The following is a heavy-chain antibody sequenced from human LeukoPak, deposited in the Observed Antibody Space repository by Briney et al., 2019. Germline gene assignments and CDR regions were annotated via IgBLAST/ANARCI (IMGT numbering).Heavy chain of an antibody. J-gene: IGHJ4*02. CDR2: IYFSGST. CDR3: ARGRGYAKFDH. D-gene: IGHD3-16*01. V-gene: IGHV4-59*07. Sequence: SDTLSLTCTVSGDSIGTYYWSWIRQPPGKGLEWIGYIYFSGSTDYSPSLKSRVTISLDTSKNQISLGLSSVTAADTAVYYCARGRGYAKFDHWGQGTLVTVSS. CDR1: GDSIGTYY.